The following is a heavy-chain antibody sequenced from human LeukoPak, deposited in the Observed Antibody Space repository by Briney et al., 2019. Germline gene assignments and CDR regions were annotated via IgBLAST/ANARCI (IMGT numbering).Heavy chain of an antibody. CDR3: TRGRRILSIAADYYYYGMDV. V-gene: IGHV1-18*01. CDR1: GYTFTSYG. D-gene: IGHD6-6*01. Sequence: GASVKVSCKASGYTFTSYGISWVRQAPGQGLEWMGWISAYNGNTNYAQKLQGRVTMTTDTSTSTAYMELRSLRSDDTAVYYCTRGRRILSIAADYYYYGMDVWGQGTTVTVSS. J-gene: IGHJ6*02. CDR2: ISAYNGNT.